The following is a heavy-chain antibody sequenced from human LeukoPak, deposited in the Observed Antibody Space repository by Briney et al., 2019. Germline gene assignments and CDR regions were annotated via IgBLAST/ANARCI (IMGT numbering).Heavy chain of an antibody. CDR1: GGSISSGDYY. J-gene: IGHJ5*02. CDR3: ARHEYSGSYYGLSWFDP. Sequence: SQTLSLTCTVSGGSISSGDYYWSWIRQPPGKGLEWIGYIYYSGSTYYNPSLKSRVTISVDTSKNQLSLKLSSLTAADTAVYYCARHEYSGSYYGLSWFDPWGQGTLVTVSS. V-gene: IGHV4-30-4*08. CDR2: IYYSGST. D-gene: IGHD1-26*01.